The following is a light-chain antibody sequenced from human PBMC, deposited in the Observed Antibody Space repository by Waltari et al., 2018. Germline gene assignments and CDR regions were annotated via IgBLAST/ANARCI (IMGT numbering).Light chain of an antibody. CDR2: DAS. Sequence: DIQMTQSPSSLSASVGDRVTITCQARQDISNYLNLFQQKPGKAPQLLIYDASNLETGVPSRFSGSGSGTDVTFTISSLQPEDIATYYCQQYDNLPITFGQGTRLEIK. J-gene: IGKJ5*01. V-gene: IGKV1-33*01. CDR1: QDISNY. CDR3: QQYDNLPIT.